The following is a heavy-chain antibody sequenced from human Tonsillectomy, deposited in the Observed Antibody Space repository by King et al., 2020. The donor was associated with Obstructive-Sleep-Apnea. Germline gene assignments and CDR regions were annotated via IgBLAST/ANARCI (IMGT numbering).Heavy chain of an antibody. J-gene: IGHJ4*02. V-gene: IGHV3-23*04. D-gene: IGHD4/OR15-4a*01. Sequence: EVQLVESGGGLVQPGGSLRLSCAASGFTFSRYAMSWIRQAPGKGLEWVSTISGRGGGTYCADSVEGRVTISRDNSKNTLYLQMNSLRAEDTAVYYCATNTHFDYWGQGTLVTVSS. CDR2: ISGRGGGT. CDR3: ATNTHFDY. CDR1: GFTFSRYA.